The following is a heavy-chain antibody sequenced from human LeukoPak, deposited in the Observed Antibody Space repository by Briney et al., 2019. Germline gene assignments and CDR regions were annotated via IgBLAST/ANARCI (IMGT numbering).Heavy chain of an antibody. Sequence: ASVTVSFTSSGYTFTIYDINWVRQATGQGLGWMGWMNPNSGNTGYAQKFQGRDTITRNTSISTAYMELSSLRSEDTAVYYCARDGGDYTLFDYWGQGTLVTVSS. CDR2: MNPNSGNT. CDR1: GYTFTIYD. D-gene: IGHD4-17*01. V-gene: IGHV1-8*03. CDR3: ARDGGDYTLFDY. J-gene: IGHJ4*02.